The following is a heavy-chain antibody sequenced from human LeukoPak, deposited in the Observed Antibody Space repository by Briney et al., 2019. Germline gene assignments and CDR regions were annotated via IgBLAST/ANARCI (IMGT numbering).Heavy chain of an antibody. D-gene: IGHD1-26*01. J-gene: IGHJ4*02. CDR1: GGSFSGYY. V-gene: IGHV4-34*01. CDR3: ARPSSGSYGYYFDY. CDR2: INHSGST. Sequence: SETLSLTCAVYGGSFSGYYWSWIRQPPGKGLDWIGEINHSGSTNYNPSLKSRVTISVDTSKNQFSLKLSSVTAADTAVYYCARPSSGSYGYYFDYWGQGTLVTVSS.